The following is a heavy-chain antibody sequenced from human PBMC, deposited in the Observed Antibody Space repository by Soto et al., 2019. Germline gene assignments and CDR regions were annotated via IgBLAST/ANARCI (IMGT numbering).Heavy chain of an antibody. D-gene: IGHD6-6*01. CDR1: GGTFSSYA. CDR2: IIPIFGTA. V-gene: IGHV1-69*13. J-gene: IGHJ6*02. Sequence: SVKVSCKASGGTFSSYAISWVRQAPGQGLEWMGGIIPIFGTANYAQKFQGGVTITADESTSTAYMELSSLRSEDTAVYYCARLSAARPRTDYYYGMDVWGQGTTVTVSS. CDR3: ARLSAARPRTDYYYGMDV.